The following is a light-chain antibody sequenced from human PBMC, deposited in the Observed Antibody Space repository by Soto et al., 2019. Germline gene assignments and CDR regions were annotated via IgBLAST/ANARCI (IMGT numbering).Light chain of an antibody. CDR2: GAS. Sequence: EIVLTQSPGTLSLSPGERATLSCRASQSVSSSYLAWYQQKPGQAPRLLIYGASSRATGIPDRFSGRGAGXXXXXXXXRLEPEDFAVYYCQQYGSSPPYTFGQGTKLEIK. CDR3: QQYGSSPPYT. V-gene: IGKV3-20*01. J-gene: IGKJ2*01. CDR1: QSVSSSY.